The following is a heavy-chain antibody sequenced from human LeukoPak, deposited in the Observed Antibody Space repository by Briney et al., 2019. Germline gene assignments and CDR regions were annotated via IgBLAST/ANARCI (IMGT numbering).Heavy chain of an antibody. CDR3: VRQGTNSGYYLLDY. Sequence: PSQTLSLTCTVSGGSISSGGYYWSWIRQPPGKGLEWIGYIYHSGSTYYNPSFKSRVTMSVDPSKNQFSLKLTSVTVADTATYYCVRQGTNSGYYLLDYWGQGHLVIVSS. V-gene: IGHV4-30-2*01. D-gene: IGHD3-22*01. CDR2: IYHSGST. J-gene: IGHJ4*02. CDR1: GGSISSGGYY.